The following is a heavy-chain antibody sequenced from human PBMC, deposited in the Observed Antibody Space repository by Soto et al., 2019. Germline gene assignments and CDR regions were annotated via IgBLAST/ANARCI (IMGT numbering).Heavy chain of an antibody. Sequence: SETLSLTCPFSGGSISSRSYYWGWIRQPPGKGLEWIGSIYYSGSTYYNPSLKSRVTISVDTSKNQFSLKLSSVTAADTAVYYCARQRYYDSSGYYSDYWGQGTLVTVSS. CDR1: GGSISSRSYY. CDR3: ARQRYYDSSGYYSDY. V-gene: IGHV4-39*01. J-gene: IGHJ4*02. CDR2: IYYSGST. D-gene: IGHD3-22*01.